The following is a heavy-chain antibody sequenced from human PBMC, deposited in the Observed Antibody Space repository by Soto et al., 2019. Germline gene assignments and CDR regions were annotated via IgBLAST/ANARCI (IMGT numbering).Heavy chain of an antibody. D-gene: IGHD6-13*01. V-gene: IGHV4-31*03. CDR2: IYYSGST. J-gene: IGHJ3*02. CDR1: GGSISSGGYY. CDR3: ARGLAEGDDAFDI. Sequence: SETLSLTCTVSGGSISSGGYYWSWIRQHPGKGLEWIGYIYYSGSTYYNPSLKSRVTISVDTSKNQFSLKLCSVTAADTAVYYCARGLAEGDDAFDIWGQGTMVTVSS.